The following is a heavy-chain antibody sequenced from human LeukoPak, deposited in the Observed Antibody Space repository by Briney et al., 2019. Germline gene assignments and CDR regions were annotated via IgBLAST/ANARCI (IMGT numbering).Heavy chain of an antibody. J-gene: IGHJ6*02. V-gene: IGHV1-18*01. D-gene: IGHD3-10*01. CDR3: VRAYGSGGPQQRYYYYCGMDV. Sequence: ASVKVSCKASGYTFSTYTISWVRQAPGQGLEWMGWISTDNGNTNYAQKLQGRLTMTTDASTSTAYMELRSLTSDDTAVYYCVRAYGSGGPQQRYYYYCGMDVWGQGTTVTVSS. CDR1: GYTFSTYT. CDR2: ISTDNGNT.